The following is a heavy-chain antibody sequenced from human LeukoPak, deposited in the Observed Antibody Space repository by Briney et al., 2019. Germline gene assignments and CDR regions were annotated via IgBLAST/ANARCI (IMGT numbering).Heavy chain of an antibody. V-gene: IGHV4-34*01. CDR2: INHSGST. D-gene: IGHD3-16*02. CDR3: ARRYDYVWGIYRPSFDY. J-gene: IGHJ4*02. CDR1: GGSFSGYY. Sequence: SETLSLTCAVYGGSFSGYYWSWIRQPPGKGLEWIGEINHSGSTNYNPSLKSRVTISVDTSKNQFSLKLSSVTAADTAVYYCARRYDYVWGIYRPSFDYWGQGTLVTVSS.